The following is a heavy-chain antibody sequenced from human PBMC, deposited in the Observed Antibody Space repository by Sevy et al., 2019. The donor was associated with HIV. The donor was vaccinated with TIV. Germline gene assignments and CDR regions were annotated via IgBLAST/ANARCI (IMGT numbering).Heavy chain of an antibody. J-gene: IGHJ5*02. V-gene: IGHV4-59*01. CDR1: GGSISNYY. D-gene: IGHD7-27*01. CDR2: IYYSGST. Sequence: SETLSLTCTVSGGSISNYYWSWIRQPPGKGLEWTGYIYYSGSTNYNPSLKSRVTISVDTSKNQFSLKLSSVTAADTAVYYCARDGEFNWFDPWGQGTLVTVSS. CDR3: ARDGEFNWFDP.